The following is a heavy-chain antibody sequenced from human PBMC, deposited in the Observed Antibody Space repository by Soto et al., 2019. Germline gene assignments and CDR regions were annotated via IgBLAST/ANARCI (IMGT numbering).Heavy chain of an antibody. D-gene: IGHD5-12*01. CDR1: GSIFTGYF. CDR3: ARGSHDGYVGAAVGH. V-gene: IGHV1-2*02. J-gene: IGHJ4*02. CDR2: INPNSGGT. Sequence: QVQLVQSGAEVKKPGASVKVSCKASGSIFTGYFMHWVRQAPGQGLEWMGWINPNSGGTNYAQRLQGGVTRPWATSPGPVYRERSRLSSDVTAVYYCARGSHDGYVGAAVGHWGQGTRVTVSS.